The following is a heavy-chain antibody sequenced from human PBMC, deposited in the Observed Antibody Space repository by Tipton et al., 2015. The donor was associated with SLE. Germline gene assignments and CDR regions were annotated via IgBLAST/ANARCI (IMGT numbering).Heavy chain of an antibody. Sequence: SLRLSCTASGFTFGDYAMSWVRQAPGKGLGWVGFIRSKAYGGTTEYAASVKGRFTISRDDSKSIAYLQMNSLKTEDTAVYYCTRDLRDYGGNPSRVRYFDYWGQGTLVTVSS. V-gene: IGHV3-49*04. J-gene: IGHJ4*02. D-gene: IGHD4-23*01. CDR1: GFTFGDYA. CDR3: TRDLRDYGGNPSRVRYFDY. CDR2: IRSKAYGGTT.